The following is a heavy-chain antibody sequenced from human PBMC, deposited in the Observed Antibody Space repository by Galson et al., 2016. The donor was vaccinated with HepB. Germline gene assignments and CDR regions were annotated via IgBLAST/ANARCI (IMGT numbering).Heavy chain of an antibody. Sequence: SLRLSCAASGFSFTNHWMTWVRQAPGKGLEWVANIRQDGNEKYHAEFVKGRFTISRDNAKNSLYLQMSGLRPEDTAVYYCARDSGYCSGGSCYGVAFGVWGPGAMATVSA. CDR2: IRQDGNEK. CDR3: ARDSGYCSGGSCYGVAFGV. CDR1: GFSFTNHW. V-gene: IGHV3-7*01. J-gene: IGHJ3*01. D-gene: IGHD2-15*01.